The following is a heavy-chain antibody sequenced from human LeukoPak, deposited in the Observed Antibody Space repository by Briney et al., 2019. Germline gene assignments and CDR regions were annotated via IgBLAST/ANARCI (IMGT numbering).Heavy chain of an antibody. J-gene: IGHJ4*02. CDR1: GFTFSSYA. CDR2: IYSGGST. D-gene: IGHD1-26*01. Sequence: GGSLRLSCAASGFTFSSYAMSWVRQAPGKGLEWVSVIYSGGSTYYADSVKGRFTISRDNSKNTLYLQMNSLRAEDTAVYYCARGVYSGSFGGLDYWGQGTLVTVSS. V-gene: IGHV3-53*01. CDR3: ARGVYSGSFGGLDY.